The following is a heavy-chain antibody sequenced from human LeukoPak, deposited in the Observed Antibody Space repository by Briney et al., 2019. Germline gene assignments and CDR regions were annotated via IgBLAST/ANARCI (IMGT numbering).Heavy chain of an antibody. CDR1: GGTFSSYA. CDR2: IIPIFGTA. D-gene: IGHD3-22*01. V-gene: IGHV1-69*13. J-gene: IGHJ5*02. Sequence: SVKVSCKASGGTFSSYAISWVRQAPGQGLEWMGGIIPIFGTANYAQKFQGRVTITADESTSTAYMELSSRRSEDTAVYYCAREVRYYDSSGYYYSTEGDWFDPWGQGTLVTVSS. CDR3: AREVRYYDSSGYYYSTEGDWFDP.